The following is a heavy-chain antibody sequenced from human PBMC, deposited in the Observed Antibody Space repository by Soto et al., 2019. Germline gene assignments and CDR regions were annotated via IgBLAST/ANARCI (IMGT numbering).Heavy chain of an antibody. CDR1: GYTFTSYA. D-gene: IGHD3-22*01. CDR2: ISGYNGNT. CDR3: ARDRRGNYYDSSGYYHGRNAFDI. V-gene: IGHV1-18*04. J-gene: IGHJ3*02. Sequence: ASVKVSCKTSGYTFTSYAITWVRQAPGQGLEWMGKISGYNGNTDYSEKFQGRVTMTTDTSTSTAYMELSSLRSEDTAVYYCARDRRGNYYDSSGYYHGRNAFDIWGQGTMVTVSS.